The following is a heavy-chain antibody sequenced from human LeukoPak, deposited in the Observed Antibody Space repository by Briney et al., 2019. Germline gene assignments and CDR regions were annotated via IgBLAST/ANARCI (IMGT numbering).Heavy chain of an antibody. CDR3: ARVYYYDSSGYPAFDP. Sequence: SETLSLTCTVSGGSISSYYWSWIRQPPGKGLEWIGYIYYNGSTNYNPSLKSRVTISVDTSKNQFSLKLSSVTAADTAVYYCARVYYYDSSGYPAFDPWGQGTLVTVSS. CDR2: IYYNGST. D-gene: IGHD3-22*01. V-gene: IGHV4-59*01. CDR1: GGSISSYY. J-gene: IGHJ5*02.